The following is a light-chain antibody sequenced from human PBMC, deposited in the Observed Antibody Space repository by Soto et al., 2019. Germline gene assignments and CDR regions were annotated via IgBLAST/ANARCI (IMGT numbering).Light chain of an antibody. CDR2: ENY. J-gene: IGLJ3*02. Sequence: QSVLTQPASVSGSPGQSITISCTGTSSDVGSYNLVSWYQHHPGKAPKLMIYENYKRPSGVSDRFSGSKSGNTASLTISGLQAEDEADYYCCSYAGSDNWAFGGGTKVTVL. CDR3: CSYAGSDNWA. CDR1: SSDVGSYNL. V-gene: IGLV2-23*01.